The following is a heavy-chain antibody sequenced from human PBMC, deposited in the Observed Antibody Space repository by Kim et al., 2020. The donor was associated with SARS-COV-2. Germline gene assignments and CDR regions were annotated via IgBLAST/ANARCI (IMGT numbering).Heavy chain of an antibody. CDR2: ISSSSSYI. J-gene: IGHJ6*02. Sequence: GGSLRLSCAASGFTFSSYSMNWVRQAPGKGLEWVSSISSSSSYIYYADSVKGRFTISRDNAKNSLYLQMNSLRAEDTAVYYCARDQLTVFGVVTGHYYYYGMDVWGQGTTDTVSS. D-gene: IGHD3-3*01. CDR3: ARDQLTVFGVVTGHYYYYGMDV. CDR1: GFTFSSYS. V-gene: IGHV3-21*01.